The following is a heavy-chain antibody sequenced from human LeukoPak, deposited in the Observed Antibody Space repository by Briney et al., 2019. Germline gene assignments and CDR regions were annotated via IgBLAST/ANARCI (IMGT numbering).Heavy chain of an antibody. CDR2: ISYDGSNK. J-gene: IGHJ6*02. V-gene: IGHV3-30-3*01. CDR3: ARESLLDYYGSGSYEPYYYYYGMDV. CDR1: GFTFSSYA. D-gene: IGHD3-10*01. Sequence: GGSLRLSCAASGFTFSSYAMHWVRQAPGKGLEWVAVISYDGSNKYYADSVKGRFTISRDNSKNTLYLQMNSLRAEDTAVYCCARESLLDYYGSGSYEPYYYYYGMDVWGQGTTVTVSS.